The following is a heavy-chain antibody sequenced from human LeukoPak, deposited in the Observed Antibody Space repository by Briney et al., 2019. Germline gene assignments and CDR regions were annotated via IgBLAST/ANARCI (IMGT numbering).Heavy chain of an antibody. CDR3: ARPSTVVTPRAFDI. Sequence: HGESLKISCKGSGYRFTSYWIGWVRQMPGKGLEWMGIIFHGDSDTRYSPSFQGQVTISADKSISTAYLQWSSLKASDTAMYYCARPSTVVTPRAFDIWGQGTMVTVSS. V-gene: IGHV5-51*01. CDR1: GYRFTSYW. D-gene: IGHD4-23*01. CDR2: IFHGDSDT. J-gene: IGHJ3*02.